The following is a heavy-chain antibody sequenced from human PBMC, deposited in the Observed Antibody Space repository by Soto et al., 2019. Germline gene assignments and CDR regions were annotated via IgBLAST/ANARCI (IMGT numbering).Heavy chain of an antibody. D-gene: IGHD4-4*01. CDR2: IDSGGGST. Sequence: GGSLRLSCAASGFSFSNYAMSWVRQAPGTGLEWVSAIDSGGGSTYYAASVKGRFSISRDNSMNTLYLQMNSLRAEDTAIYYCTKEHSNYPDNWFDPWGQGTLVTVSS. CDR1: GFSFSNYA. CDR3: TKEHSNYPDNWFDP. V-gene: IGHV3-23*01. J-gene: IGHJ5*02.